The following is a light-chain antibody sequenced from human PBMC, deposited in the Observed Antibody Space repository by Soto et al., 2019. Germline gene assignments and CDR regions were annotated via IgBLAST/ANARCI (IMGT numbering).Light chain of an antibody. CDR3: QQYKVYPYT. Sequence: DIQRTQSPSTLSASIGDRVTLTCRARQSLTDRLAWYQQNPGRPPKLLIYDVSILESGVPSRFSGSESGTDFTLTISSLRPDDFATFYCQQYKVYPYTFGQGTRLDI. V-gene: IGKV1-5*01. J-gene: IGKJ2*01. CDR1: QSLTDR. CDR2: DVS.